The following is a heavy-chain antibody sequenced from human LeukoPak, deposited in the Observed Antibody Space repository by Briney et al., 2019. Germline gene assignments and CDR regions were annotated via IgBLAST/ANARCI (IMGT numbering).Heavy chain of an antibody. CDR3: AKDQRAGRTPFLFSLPGY. CDR2: IGPRGTDI. V-gene: IGHV3-23*01. CDR1: GFTFSSYG. D-gene: IGHD1/OR15-1a*01. J-gene: IGHJ4*02. Sequence: GGSLRLSCAGSGFTFSSYGLFWVRQAPGKGLEWVAAIGPRGTDIHYADSVKGRFTISRDNSKTTVYLEMISLRVDDTAIYHCAKDQRAGRTPFLFSLPGYWGQGVLVTVSS.